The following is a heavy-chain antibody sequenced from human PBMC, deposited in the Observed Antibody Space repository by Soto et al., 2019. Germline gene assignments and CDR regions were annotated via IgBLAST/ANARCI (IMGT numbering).Heavy chain of an antibody. Sequence: QVQLVQSGAEVKKPGASVKVSCKASGYTFTSYGISWVRQAPGXGLEWMGWISAYNGNTNYAQKLQGRVTMTTDTSTSTAYMELRSLRSDDTAVYYCARESSSIVVVVAGAPDYWGQGTLVTVSS. CDR1: GYTFTSYG. V-gene: IGHV1-18*01. J-gene: IGHJ4*02. CDR3: ARESSSIVVVVAGAPDY. CDR2: ISAYNGNT. D-gene: IGHD2-15*01.